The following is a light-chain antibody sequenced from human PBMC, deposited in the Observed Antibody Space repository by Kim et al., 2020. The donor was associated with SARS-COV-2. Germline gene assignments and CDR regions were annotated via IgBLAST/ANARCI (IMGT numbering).Light chain of an antibody. CDR2: RVS. CDR3: QQHNGY. Sequence: DIQMTQSPSTLSASVGDRVTITCRASQSINNWLAWYQQKPGKAPKPLIYRVSKLESGVPSRFSGSGSGTEFTLTISSLQPDDFATYYCQQHNGYFGQGTKLEI. CDR1: QSINNW. V-gene: IGKV1-5*03. J-gene: IGKJ2*01.